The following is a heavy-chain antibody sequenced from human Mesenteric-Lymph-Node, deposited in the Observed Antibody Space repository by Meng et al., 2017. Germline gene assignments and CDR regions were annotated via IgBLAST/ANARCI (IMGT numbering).Heavy chain of an antibody. CDR1: VVSSSSGVYH. D-gene: IGHD3-10*01. CDR2: IHSSGST. J-gene: IGHJ5*02. CDR3: ARASYGSGSPLGESWFDP. V-gene: IGHV4-31*02. Sequence: VQLSPTLAPTCLADVVSSSSGVYHCALIRQHPGKRLECIGYIHSSGSTYYNPSVRSRTTISVDKSKNHFSLKLSSVTAADTAVYYCARASYGSGSPLGESWFDPWGQGTLVTVSS.